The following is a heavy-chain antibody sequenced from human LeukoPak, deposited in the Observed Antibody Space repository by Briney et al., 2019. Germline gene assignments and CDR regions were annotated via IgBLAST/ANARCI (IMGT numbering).Heavy chain of an antibody. CDR3: AKRIVVVAADYMDV. Sequence: GGSLRLSCAASGFTFSSYGMHWVRQAPGKGLEWVAVISYDGSNKYYADSVKGRFTISRDNSKNTLYLQMNSLRAEDTAVYYCAKRIVVVAADYMDVWGKGTTVTVSS. V-gene: IGHV3-30*18. J-gene: IGHJ6*03. D-gene: IGHD2-15*01. CDR1: GFTFSSYG. CDR2: ISYDGSNK.